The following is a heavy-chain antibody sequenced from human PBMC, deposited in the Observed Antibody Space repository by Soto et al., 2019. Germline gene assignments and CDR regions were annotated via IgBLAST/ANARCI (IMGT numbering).Heavy chain of an antibody. J-gene: IGHJ6*03. Sequence: GGSLRLSCAASGFTFSSYAMSWVRQAPGKGLEWVSAISGSGGSTYYADSVKGRFTISRDNSKNTLYLQMNSLRAEDTAVYYCAKVIGRSFYYYYYMDVWGKGTTVTVSS. CDR3: AKVIGRSFYYYYYMDV. CDR2: ISGSGGST. V-gene: IGHV3-23*01. D-gene: IGHD2-15*01. CDR1: GFTFSSYA.